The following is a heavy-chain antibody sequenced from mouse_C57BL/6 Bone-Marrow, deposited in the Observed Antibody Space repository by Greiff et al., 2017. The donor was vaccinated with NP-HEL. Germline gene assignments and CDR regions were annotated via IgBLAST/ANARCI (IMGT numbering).Heavy chain of an antibody. CDR1: GYTFTSYG. D-gene: IGHD1-1*01. Sequence: QVQLQQSGAELARPGASVKLSCKASGYTFTSYGISWVKQRTGQGLEWIGEIYPRSGNTYYNEKFKGKATLTADKSSSTAYMELRSLTSEDSAVYFCARWYYGSSYGAWFAYWGQGTLDTVSA. CDR2: IYPRSGNT. V-gene: IGHV1-81*01. J-gene: IGHJ3*01. CDR3: ARWYYGSSYGAWFAY.